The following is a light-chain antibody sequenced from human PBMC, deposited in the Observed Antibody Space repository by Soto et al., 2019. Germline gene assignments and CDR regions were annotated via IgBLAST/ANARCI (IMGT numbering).Light chain of an antibody. CDR1: SSNIGAGYD. Sequence: QSVLTQPPSVSGAPGQWVTISCTGSSSNIGAGYDVHWYQQLPGTAPKILIYGNSNRPSGVPDRFSGSKSGNSASLAITGLQAEDEADYYCQSYDSSLSVVFGGGTKLTVL. CDR3: QSYDSSLSVV. J-gene: IGLJ2*01. V-gene: IGLV1-40*01. CDR2: GNS.